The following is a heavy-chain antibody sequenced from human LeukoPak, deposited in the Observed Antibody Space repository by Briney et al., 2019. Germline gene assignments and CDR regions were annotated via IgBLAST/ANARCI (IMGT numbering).Heavy chain of an antibody. CDR2: INHSGST. D-gene: IGHD3-9*01. V-gene: IGHV4-34*01. CDR1: GGSFSGYY. CDR3: ARMYYDILTGYRYFDY. J-gene: IGHJ4*02. Sequence: PSETLSLTCAVYGGSFSGYYWSWIRQPPGKGLEWIGEINHSGSTSYNPSLKSRVTISVDTSKNQFSLKLSSVTAADTAVYYCARMYYDILTGYRYFDYWGQGTLVTVSS.